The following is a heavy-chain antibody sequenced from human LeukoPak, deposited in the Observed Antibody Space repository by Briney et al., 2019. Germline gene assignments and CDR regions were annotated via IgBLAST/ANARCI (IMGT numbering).Heavy chain of an antibody. Sequence: WASVKVSCKASGYTFTSYDINWVRQATGQGLEWMGWMNPNSGNTGYAQKFQGRVTMTRNTSISTAYMELSSLRSEDTAVYYCARVGGYYYYYGMDVWGQGTTVTVSS. V-gene: IGHV1-8*01. CDR3: ARVGGYYYYYGMDV. J-gene: IGHJ6*02. CDR2: MNPNSGNT. CDR1: GYTFTSYD.